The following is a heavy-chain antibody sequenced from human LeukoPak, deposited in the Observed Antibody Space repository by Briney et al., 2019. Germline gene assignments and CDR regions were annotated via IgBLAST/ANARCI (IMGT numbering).Heavy chain of an antibody. CDR1: GFTVSSNY. CDR3: AKLLLLGRGGYCSSTSCADY. D-gene: IGHD2-2*01. J-gene: IGHJ4*02. CDR2: IYSGGST. V-gene: IGHV3-66*04. Sequence: GGSLRLSCAASGFTVSSNYMSWVRQAPGKGLEWVSVIYSGGSTYYADSVKGRFTISRDNSKNTLYLQMNSLRAEDTAVYYCAKLLLLGRGGYCSSTSCADYWGQGTLVTVSS.